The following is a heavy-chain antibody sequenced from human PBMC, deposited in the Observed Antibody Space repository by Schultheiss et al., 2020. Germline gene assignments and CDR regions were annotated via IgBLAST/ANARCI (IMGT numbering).Heavy chain of an antibody. CDR3: AREVRIFGVALDAFDI. J-gene: IGHJ3*02. V-gene: IGHV4-39*02. D-gene: IGHD3-3*01. CDR2: IYYSGST. Sequence: SETLSLTCTVSGGSISSSSYYWGWIRQPPGKGLEWIGSIYYSGSTYYNPSLKSRVTISVDTSKNQFSLKLSSVTAADTAVYYCAREVRIFGVALDAFDIWGQGTMVTVAS. CDR1: GGSISSSSYY.